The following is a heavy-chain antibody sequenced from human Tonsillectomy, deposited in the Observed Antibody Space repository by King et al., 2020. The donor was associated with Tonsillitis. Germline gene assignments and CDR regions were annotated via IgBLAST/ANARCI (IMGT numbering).Heavy chain of an antibody. CDR2: ISSSGSTI. CDR1: GFTFSDYY. Sequence: QLVESGGGLVKPGGSLRLSFAASGFTFSDYYMSWIRQAPGKGLEWVSYISSSGSTIYYADSVKGRFTISRDNAKNSLYLQMNSLRAEDTAVYYCASSPWIQLWCLDYWGQGTLVTVSS. D-gene: IGHD5-18*01. J-gene: IGHJ4*02. CDR3: ASSPWIQLWCLDY. V-gene: IGHV3-11*01.